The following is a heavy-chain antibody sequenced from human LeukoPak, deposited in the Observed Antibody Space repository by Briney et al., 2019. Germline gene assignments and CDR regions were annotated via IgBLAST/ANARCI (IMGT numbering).Heavy chain of an antibody. Sequence: QTGGSLRLSCAASGFTFSSYWMTWVRQAPGKGLEWVAVISYDGSNEYYADSVKGRFTISRDNSKNTLYLQMNSLRAEDTAVYYCARSPLDSGSYAFDYWGQGTLVTVSS. CDR1: GFTFSSYW. CDR2: ISYDGSNE. J-gene: IGHJ4*02. D-gene: IGHD1-26*01. V-gene: IGHV3-30-3*01. CDR3: ARSPLDSGSYAFDY.